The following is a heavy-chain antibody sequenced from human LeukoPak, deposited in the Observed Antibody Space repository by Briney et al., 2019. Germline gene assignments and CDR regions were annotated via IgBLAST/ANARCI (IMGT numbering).Heavy chain of an antibody. Sequence: ASETLSLTCTVSGGSIGSYYWSWIRQPPGKGLEWIGYIYYSGTTNYNPSLKSRVTISVDTSKNQFSLKLSSVTAADTAVYYCARDPYYYGSDYDAFDIWGQGTMVTVSS. CDR2: IYYSGTT. D-gene: IGHD3-10*01. J-gene: IGHJ3*02. V-gene: IGHV4-59*01. CDR1: GGSIGSYY. CDR3: ARDPYYYGSDYDAFDI.